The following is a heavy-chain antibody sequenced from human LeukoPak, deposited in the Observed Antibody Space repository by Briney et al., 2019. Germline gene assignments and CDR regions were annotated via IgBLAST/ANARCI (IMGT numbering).Heavy chain of an antibody. CDR2: INTNTGNP. J-gene: IGHJ4*02. D-gene: IGHD6-13*01. Sequence: GASVKVSCKASGYTFTSYAMNWVRQAPGQGLEWMGWINTNTGNPTYAQGFTGRFVFSLDTSVSTAYLRIGSLKAEDTAVYYCARVAAAAGINDFSNDYWGQGTLVTVSS. CDR1: GYTFTSYA. V-gene: IGHV7-4-1*01. CDR3: ARVAAAAGINDFSNDY.